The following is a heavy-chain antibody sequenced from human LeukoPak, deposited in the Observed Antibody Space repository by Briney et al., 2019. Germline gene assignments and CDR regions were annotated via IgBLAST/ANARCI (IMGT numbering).Heavy chain of an antibody. CDR1: GFTFSSYA. Sequence: GRSLRLSCAASGFTFSSYAMHWVRQAPGKGLEWVAVISYYGSNKYYADSVKGRFTISRDNSKNTLYLQMNSLRAEDTAVYYCARGRPPYYFDYWGQGTLVTVSS. CDR2: ISYYGSNK. J-gene: IGHJ4*02. V-gene: IGHV3-30*14. CDR3: ARGRPPYYFDY.